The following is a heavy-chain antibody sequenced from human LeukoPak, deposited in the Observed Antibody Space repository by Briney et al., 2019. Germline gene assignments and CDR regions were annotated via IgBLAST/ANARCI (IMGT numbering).Heavy chain of an antibody. J-gene: IGHJ4*02. CDR3: AIGAVWGDFNY. CDR1: GDSISSGDYY. Sequence: PSETLSLTCTVSGDSISSGDYYWSWIRQPPGKGLEWIGYIYYSGSTNYNPSLKSRVTISVDTSKNQFSLKLSSVTAADTAVYYCAIGAVWGDFNYWGQGTLVTVSS. CDR2: IYYSGST. V-gene: IGHV4-61*08. D-gene: IGHD3-16*01.